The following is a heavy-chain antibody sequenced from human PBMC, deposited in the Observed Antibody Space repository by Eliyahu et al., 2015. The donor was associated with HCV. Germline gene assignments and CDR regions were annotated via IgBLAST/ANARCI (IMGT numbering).Heavy chain of an antibody. V-gene: IGHV1-69*01. CDR3: ARSNDLPIGSI. CDR2: IIPXFGTA. D-gene: IGHD1-1*01. CDR1: GGTFSSYA. Sequence: EVKKPGSSVKVSCKASGGTFSSYAISWVRQAPGQGLEWRGGIIPXFGTANYXQKFQGRVTIXADESTSTAYMELSSLRSEDTAVYYCARSNDLPIGSIWGQGTMVTVSS. J-gene: IGHJ3*02.